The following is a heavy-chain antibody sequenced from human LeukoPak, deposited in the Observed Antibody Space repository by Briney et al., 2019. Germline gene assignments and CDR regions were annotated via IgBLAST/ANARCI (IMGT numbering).Heavy chain of an antibody. CDR1: GDSISSTTYY. CDR3: ARHGVSACPDWFDP. J-gene: IGHJ5*02. D-gene: IGHD6-6*01. CDR2: IYYTGST. V-gene: IGHV4-39*01. Sequence: SETLSLTCTVSGDSISSTTYYWGWIRQPPGKGLEWIGSIYYTGSTYYNPSLKSRVTISVDTSKNQFSLKLSSVTAADTAVYYCARHGVSACPDWFDPWGQGTLVTVSS.